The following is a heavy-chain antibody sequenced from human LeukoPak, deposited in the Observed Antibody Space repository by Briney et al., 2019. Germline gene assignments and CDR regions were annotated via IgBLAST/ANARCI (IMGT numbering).Heavy chain of an antibody. V-gene: IGHV4-59*01. CDR1: GFTFNTYN. CDR3: ARVGIAAAGSYFDY. CDR2: IYYSGST. J-gene: IGHJ4*02. D-gene: IGHD6-13*01. Sequence: GSLRLSCAASGFTFNTYNMNWVRQAPGKGLEWIWYIYYSGSTNYNPSLKSRVTISVDTSKNQFSLKLSSVTAADTAVYYCARVGIAAAGSYFDYWGQGTLVTVSS.